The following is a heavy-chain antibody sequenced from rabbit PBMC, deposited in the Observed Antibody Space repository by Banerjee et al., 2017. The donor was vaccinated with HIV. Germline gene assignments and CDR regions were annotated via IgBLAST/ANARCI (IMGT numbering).Heavy chain of an antibody. CDR1: GIDFSRSFW. D-gene: IGHD8-1*01. V-gene: IGHV1S43*01. CDR2: IYPTYGAT. Sequence: QEHLVESGGGLVTLGGSLKLTCKASGIDFSRSFWISWVRQTPGKGLEWIGCIYPTYGATYYASWVNGRFTISSDNAQNTVDLQVNSLTAADTATYFCARHAGGTDYLYGLWGPGTLVTVS. J-gene: IGHJ4*01. CDR3: ARHAGGTDYLYGL.